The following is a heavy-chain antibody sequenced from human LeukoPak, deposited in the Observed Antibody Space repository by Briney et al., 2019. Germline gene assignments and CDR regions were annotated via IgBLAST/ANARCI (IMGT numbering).Heavy chain of an antibody. Sequence: GGSLRLSCAASGFTFSSYSMTWVRQAPGKGLEWVSYISSSSSTIYYADSVKGRFTISRDNAKNSLYLQMNSLRAEDTAVYYCVKGAGFILDWWGQGTLVTVSS. CDR2: ISSSSSTI. D-gene: IGHD5-12*01. CDR1: GFTFSSYS. J-gene: IGHJ4*01. V-gene: IGHV3-48*04. CDR3: VKGAGFILDW.